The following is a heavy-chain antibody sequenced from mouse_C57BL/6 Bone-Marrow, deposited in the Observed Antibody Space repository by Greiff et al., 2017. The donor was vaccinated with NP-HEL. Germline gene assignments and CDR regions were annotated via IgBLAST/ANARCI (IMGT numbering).Heavy chain of an antibody. CDR3: ARYRPVYYGNPAWFAY. V-gene: IGHV1-50*01. CDR2: IDPSDSYT. J-gene: IGHJ3*01. D-gene: IGHD2-1*01. CDR1: GYTFTSYW. Sequence: VQLQQPGAELVKPGASVKLSCKASGYTFTSYWMQWVKQRPGQGLEWIGEIDPSDSYTNYNQKFKGKATLTVDTSSSTAYMQLSSLTSEDSAVYYCARYRPVYYGNPAWFAYWGQGTLVTVSA.